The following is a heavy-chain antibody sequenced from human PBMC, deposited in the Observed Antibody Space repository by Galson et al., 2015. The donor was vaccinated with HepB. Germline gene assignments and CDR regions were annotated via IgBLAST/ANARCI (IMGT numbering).Heavy chain of an antibody. D-gene: IGHD3-3*01. V-gene: IGHV3-23*01. CDR1: GFAFSSYA. CDR3: AKGPYYDFRGQMAYFDN. J-gene: IGHJ4*02. CDR2: ISGNGGRT. Sequence: SLRLSCAASGFAFSSYAMSWVRLAPGKGLEYVLSISGNGGRTDSGDSVKGRFTISRDNSNYTLYLQMNSLRAEDTAVYYCAKGPYYDFRGQMAYFDNWGRGTLVTVSA.